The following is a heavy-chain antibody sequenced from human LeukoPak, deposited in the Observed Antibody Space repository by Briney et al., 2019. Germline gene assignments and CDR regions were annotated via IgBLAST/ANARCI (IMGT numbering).Heavy chain of an antibody. CDR1: GFTFDDYA. CDR2: ISWNSGSI. V-gene: IGHV3-9*01. CDR3: ARVISVAAAAFDC. D-gene: IGHD6-13*01. J-gene: IGHJ4*02. Sequence: PGRSLRLSCAASGFTFDDYAMHWVRQAPGKGLEWVSGISWNSGSIGYADSVKGRFTISRDNAKNSLYLQMNSLRAEDTALYYCARVISVAAAAFDCWGQGTLVTVSS.